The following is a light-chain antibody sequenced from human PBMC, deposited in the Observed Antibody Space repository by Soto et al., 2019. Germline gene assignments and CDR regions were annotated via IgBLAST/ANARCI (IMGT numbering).Light chain of an antibody. CDR1: ASTIRRNY. J-gene: IGLJ1*01. Sequence: QAVLTQSPSASGTPGQRVTISCSGSASTIRRNYVYWYQQLPGTAPKLLIYRNSQRPSGVPDRFSGSKSGTSASLAISGLRSEDEADYYCAAWDDNLSGFYAFGDGTKLTVL. V-gene: IGLV1-47*01. CDR3: AAWDDNLSGFYA. CDR2: RNS.